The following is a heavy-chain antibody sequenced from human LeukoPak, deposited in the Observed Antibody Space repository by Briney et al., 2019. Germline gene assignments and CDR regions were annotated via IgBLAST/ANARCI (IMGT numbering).Heavy chain of an antibody. D-gene: IGHD3-3*02. V-gene: IGHV3-74*01. CDR2: INRDGSTT. Sequence: GGSLRLSCAASGFTFSIHWMHWVRQAPGKGLVWVSRINRDGSTTSYADSVKGRFTISRDNAKNTLYLQMNSLRDEDTAVYYCARETSTAFDYWGQGTLVAVSS. J-gene: IGHJ4*02. CDR3: ARETSTAFDY. CDR1: GFTFSIHW.